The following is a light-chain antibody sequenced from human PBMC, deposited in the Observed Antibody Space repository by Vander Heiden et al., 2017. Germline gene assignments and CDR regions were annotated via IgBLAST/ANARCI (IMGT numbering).Light chain of an antibody. V-gene: IGKV1-39*01. CDR2: GAS. J-gene: IGKJ2*01. CDR1: QTVATS. CDR3: QQSYSTLYT. Sequence: DIQMTQSPSSLSASVGDRVTISCWASQTVATSLHWYQQKPGKAPKLLIYGASSLQSGVPSRFSGSGSGTGFTLTISNLQPEDFATYYCQQSYSTLYTFGQGTKLEIK.